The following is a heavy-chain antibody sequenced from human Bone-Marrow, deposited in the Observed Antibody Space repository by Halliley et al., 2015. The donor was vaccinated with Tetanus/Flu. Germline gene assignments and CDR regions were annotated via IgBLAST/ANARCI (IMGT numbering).Heavy chain of an antibody. V-gene: IGHV3-33*01. Sequence: GSNKYYADSVKGRFPISRDNSKNTLYLQMNSLRAEDTAVYYCARDPLGYCSSTSCSSFYFDYWGQGTLVTVSS. CDR3: ARDPLGYCSSTSCSSFYFDY. D-gene: IGHD2-2*01. CDR2: GSNK. J-gene: IGHJ4*02.